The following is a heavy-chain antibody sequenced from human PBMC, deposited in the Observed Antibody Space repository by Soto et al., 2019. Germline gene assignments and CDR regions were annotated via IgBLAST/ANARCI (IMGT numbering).Heavy chain of an antibody. V-gene: IGHV2-70*01. D-gene: IGHD3-22*01. CDR2: IDWDDDK. CDR3: ARIRSSSGYFDY. CDR1: GFSLSTSGMC. J-gene: IGHJ4*02. Sequence: SGPTLVNPTQTLTLTCTFSGFSLSTSGMCVSWIRQPPGKALEWLALIDWDDDKYYSTSLRTRLTISKDTSKNQVVLTMTNMDPVDTATYYCARIRSSSGYFDYWGQGTLVTVSS.